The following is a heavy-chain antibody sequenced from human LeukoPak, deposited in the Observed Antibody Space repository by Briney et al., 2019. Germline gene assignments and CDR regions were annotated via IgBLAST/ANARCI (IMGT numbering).Heavy chain of an antibody. CDR2: IYHSGST. CDR3: ARDPGSGYRATPFDI. J-gene: IGHJ3*02. Sequence: PSETLSLTCAVSGYSISSGYYWGWIRQPPGKGLEWIGSIYHSGSTYYNPSLKSRVTISVDTSKNQFSLKLSSVTAADTAVYYCARDPGSGYRATPFDIWGQGTMVTVSS. CDR1: GYSISSGYY. D-gene: IGHD3-22*01. V-gene: IGHV4-38-2*02.